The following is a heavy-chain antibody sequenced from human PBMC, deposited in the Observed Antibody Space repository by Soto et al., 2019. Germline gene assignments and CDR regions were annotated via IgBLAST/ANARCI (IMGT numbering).Heavy chain of an antibody. CDR1: GYTFTTYG. J-gene: IGHJ4*02. CDR3: ARGRYLDY. CDR2: ISAYNVNT. Sequence: QVHLVQSGAEVKKPGASVKVSCKASGYTFTTYGIAWVRQAPGQGLEWMGWISAYNVNTDYAQRLQGRVTITTDTSTSTAHMELRSLRSDDTAVYYCARGRYLDYWGQGTLVTVSS. D-gene: IGHD1-26*01. V-gene: IGHV1-18*01.